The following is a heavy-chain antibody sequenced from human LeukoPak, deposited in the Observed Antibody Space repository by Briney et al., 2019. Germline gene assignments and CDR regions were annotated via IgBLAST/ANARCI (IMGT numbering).Heavy chain of an antibody. Sequence: GGPLRLSCAASGFTFSNYWMHWVRQAPGKGLVWVSRINSDGSSTTYADSVKGRFTISRDNAKNTLYLQMNSLRADDTAVYYCARDRATTMFDYWAQGTLVAVSS. D-gene: IGHD5-24*01. V-gene: IGHV3-74*01. J-gene: IGHJ4*02. CDR1: GFTFSNYW. CDR3: ARDRATTMFDY. CDR2: INSDGSST.